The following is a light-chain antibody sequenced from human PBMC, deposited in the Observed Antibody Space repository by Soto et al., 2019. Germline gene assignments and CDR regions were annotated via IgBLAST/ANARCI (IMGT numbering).Light chain of an antibody. Sequence: EIVLTQSPVTLSLSPCERATLSCRASQSVSSSYLAWYQQKPGQAPRLLIYGASSRATGIPDRFSGSGSGTDFTLTISRLEPEDFAVYYCQQYGSSATWTFGQGTKVDIK. CDR3: QQYGSSATWT. CDR2: GAS. V-gene: IGKV3-20*01. J-gene: IGKJ1*01. CDR1: QSVSSSY.